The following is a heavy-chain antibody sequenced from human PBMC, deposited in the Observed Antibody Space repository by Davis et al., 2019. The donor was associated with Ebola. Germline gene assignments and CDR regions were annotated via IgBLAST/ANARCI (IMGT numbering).Heavy chain of an antibody. V-gene: IGHV3-21*04. CDR1: GFTFSTYS. D-gene: IGHD3-3*01. Sequence: GGSLRLSCAASGFTFSTYSMSWVRQAPGKGLEWVSSISSDSDYIYYADSAKGRFTISRDNAKNSLYLQMNSLRAEDTAVYYCAKTDFWSGYYTGLYFDYWGQGTLVTVSS. CDR3: AKTDFWSGYYTGLYFDY. CDR2: ISSDSDYI. J-gene: IGHJ4*02.